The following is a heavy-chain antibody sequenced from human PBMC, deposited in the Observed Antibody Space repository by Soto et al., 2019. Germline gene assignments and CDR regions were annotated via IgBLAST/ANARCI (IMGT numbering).Heavy chain of an antibody. CDR2: INPNSGGT. D-gene: IGHD1-26*01. J-gene: IGHJ6*02. V-gene: IGHV1-2*04. CDR1: GYTFTGYY. CDR3: ARDSIVGAPSVDYGMDV. Sequence: ASVKVSCKASGYTFTGYYMHWVRQAPGQGLEWMGWINPNSGGTNYAQKFQGWVTMTRDTSISTAYMELSRLRSDDTAVYYCARDSIVGAPSVDYGMDVWGQGTRVTVSS.